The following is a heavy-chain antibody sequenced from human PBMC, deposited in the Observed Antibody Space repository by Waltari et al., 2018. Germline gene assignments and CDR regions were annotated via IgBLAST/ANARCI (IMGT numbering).Heavy chain of an antibody. J-gene: IGHJ4*02. CDR2: INHGVKT. V-gene: IGHV4-34*01. CDR1: EGSFSAFF. CDR3: VRSHCIGDSCFRYFDS. D-gene: IGHD2-15*01. Sequence: VRLDQWGTELVEPWETLSITCAVYEGSFSAFFWSWVRQAPGKGLEWIGEINHGVKTDYNPSLKSRLFMSVDPSKNQFSLMLSSVTAADTAVYYCVRSHCIGDSCFRYFDSWGQGTLVTVSS.